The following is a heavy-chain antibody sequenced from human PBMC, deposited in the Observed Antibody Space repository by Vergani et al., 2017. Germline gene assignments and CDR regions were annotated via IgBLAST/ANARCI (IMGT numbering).Heavy chain of an antibody. J-gene: IGHJ6*02. V-gene: IGHV1-2*02. CDR1: GYTFTGYY. D-gene: IGHD6-19*01. Sequence: QVQLVQSGAEVKKPGASVKVSCKASGYTFTGYYMHWVRQAPGQGLEWMGWINPNSGGTNYAQKFQGRVTMTRDTSISTAYMGLSRLRSDDTAVYYCARERRNGVVLRSSGPGTYGMDVWGQGTTVTVSS. CDR3: ARERRNGVVLRSSGPGTYGMDV. CDR2: INPNSGGT.